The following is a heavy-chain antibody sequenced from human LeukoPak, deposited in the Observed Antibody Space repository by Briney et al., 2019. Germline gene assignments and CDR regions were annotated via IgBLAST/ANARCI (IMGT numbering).Heavy chain of an antibody. J-gene: IGHJ4*02. D-gene: IGHD3-10*01. CDR1: GFTFSSHV. V-gene: IGHV3-23*01. CDR2: IGGSGGST. CDR3: AKYTSGTSWAEDY. Sequence: PGGSLRLSCAASGFTFSSHVMSWVRQAPGKGLEWVSAIGGSGGSTYYADSVKGRFTISRDNSKNTVYLQMNSLRAEDMAVYYCAKYTSGTSWAEDYWGQGTVVIVSS.